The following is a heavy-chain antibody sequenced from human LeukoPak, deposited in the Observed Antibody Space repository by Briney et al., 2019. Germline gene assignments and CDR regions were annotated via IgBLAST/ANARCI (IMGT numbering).Heavy chain of an antibody. J-gene: IGHJ4*02. Sequence: GGSLRLSCAASGFTFSSYSMYWVRQAPGKGLEWGSYISSSSNTIYYADSVKGRFTISRDNAKNSLYLQMNSLRAEDTAVYYCARDRGDWLPRDIDYWGQGTLVTVSS. V-gene: IGHV3-48*01. D-gene: IGHD2-21*02. CDR1: GFTFSSYS. CDR3: ARDRGDWLPRDIDY. CDR2: ISSSSNTI.